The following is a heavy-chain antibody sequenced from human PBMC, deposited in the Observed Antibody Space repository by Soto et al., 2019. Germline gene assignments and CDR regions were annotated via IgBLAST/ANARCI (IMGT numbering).Heavy chain of an antibody. CDR3: ARVGPWVPYYYDSSPYTFENWFDP. Sequence: PSETLSLTCAVYGGSFSGYSWSCIRQPPGKGLGWIGEINHSGSTNYNPSLKSRVTISVDTSKNQFSLKLTSVTAADTAVYYCARVGPWVPYYYDSSPYTFENWFDPGGQGTLVTVSS. J-gene: IGHJ5*02. D-gene: IGHD3-22*01. CDR1: GGSFSGYS. V-gene: IGHV4-34*01. CDR2: INHSGST.